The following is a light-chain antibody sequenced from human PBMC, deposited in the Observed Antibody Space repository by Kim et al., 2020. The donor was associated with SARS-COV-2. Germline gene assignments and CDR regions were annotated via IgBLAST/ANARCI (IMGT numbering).Light chain of an antibody. J-gene: IGLJ3*02. Sequence: QSVLTQPPSASETPGQRITISCSGASSNIGSNTVNWYQQLPGTGPKLLIYTNNQRPSGVPDRFSASKSGTSASLAISGLQSEDEGDYFCAAWDDSQNALLFGGGTQLTVL. CDR2: TNN. CDR1: SSNIGSNT. CDR3: AAWDDSQNALL. V-gene: IGLV1-44*01.